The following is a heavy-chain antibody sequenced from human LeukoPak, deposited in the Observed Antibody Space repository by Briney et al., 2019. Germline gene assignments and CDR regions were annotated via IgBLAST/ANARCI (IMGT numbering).Heavy chain of an antibody. CDR3: AKGGRDYGDSSGTD. CDR2: INPSGGST. D-gene: IGHD4-17*01. Sequence: ASVKVSCKASGYTFISYYMHWVRQAPGQGLEWMGIINPSGGSTTYAQMFQGRVILTRDTSTKTVYMELYSLRSEDTAVYYCAKGGRDYGDSSGTDWGQGTLVTVSS. V-gene: IGHV1-46*01. CDR1: GYTFISYY. J-gene: IGHJ4*02.